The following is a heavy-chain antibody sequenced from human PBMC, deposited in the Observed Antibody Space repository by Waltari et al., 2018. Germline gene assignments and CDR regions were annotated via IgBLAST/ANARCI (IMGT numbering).Heavy chain of an antibody. J-gene: IGHJ4*02. CDR2: ISSSGSTI. CDR1: GFTFSSYE. Sequence: EVQLVESGGGLVQPGGSLRLSCAASGFTFSSYEMNWVRQAPGKGLEWVSYISSSGSTIYYADSVKGRITISRDNAKNSLYLQMNSLRAEDTAVYYCATYYSYFDYWGQGTLVTVSS. D-gene: IGHD3-10*01. CDR3: ATYYSYFDY. V-gene: IGHV3-48*03.